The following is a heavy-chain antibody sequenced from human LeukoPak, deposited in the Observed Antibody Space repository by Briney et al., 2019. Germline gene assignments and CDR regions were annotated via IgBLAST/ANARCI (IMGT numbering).Heavy chain of an antibody. Sequence: GGSLRLSCAASGFTVSNNYMSWVREAPGKGLEWVSIIYAGGYTYYADSVKDRFTISRDNSKNTLYLQMNSLTAEDTAVYYCARNGPGGYYFDFWGQGTLVTVSS. J-gene: IGHJ4*02. D-gene: IGHD2-8*02. CDR1: GFTVSNNY. V-gene: IGHV3-66*01. CDR2: IYAGGYT. CDR3: ARNGPGGYYFDF.